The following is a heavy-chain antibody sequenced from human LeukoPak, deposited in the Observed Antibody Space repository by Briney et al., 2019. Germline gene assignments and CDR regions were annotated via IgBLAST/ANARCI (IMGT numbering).Heavy chain of an antibody. J-gene: IGHJ4*02. CDR2: IGDSGGTT. Sequence: GGSLRLSRAASGFTFSSYVMSWVRQAPGKGLEWVSAIGDSGGTTYYADSVKGRFTISRDNSKNTLYLQMNSLRAEDTAFYYCAKGGTYFDYWGQGPLVTVSS. D-gene: IGHD1-26*01. V-gene: IGHV3-23*01. CDR3: AKGGTYFDY. CDR1: GFTFSSYV.